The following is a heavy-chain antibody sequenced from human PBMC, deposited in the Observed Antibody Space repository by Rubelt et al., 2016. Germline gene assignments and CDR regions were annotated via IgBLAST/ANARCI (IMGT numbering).Heavy chain of an antibody. Sequence: QLQLQESGPGLVKPSETLSLTCTVSGGSISSSSYYWGWIRQPPGKGLEWIGSIYYSGSTYYNPSLKSGVTISVDTSKNQFSLKLSSVTAADTAVYYCARIETIFGVVISTDPWGQGTLVTVSS. J-gene: IGHJ5*02. V-gene: IGHV4-39*01. CDR3: ARIETIFGVVISTDP. D-gene: IGHD3-3*01. CDR2: IYYSGST. CDR1: GGSISSSSYY.